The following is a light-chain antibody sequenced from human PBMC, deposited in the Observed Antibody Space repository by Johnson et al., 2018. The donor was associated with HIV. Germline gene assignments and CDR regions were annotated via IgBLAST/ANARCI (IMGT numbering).Light chain of an antibody. Sequence: QSVLTQPPSVSAAPGQKVTISCSGSSSNIGNNYVSWYQQLPGTGPKLLIYDNNKRPSGIPDRFSGSKSATSATLGITGLQTGDEADYYCGTWDTSLSAGGVFGTGTKVPVL. CDR1: SSNIGNNY. CDR3: GTWDTSLSAGGV. J-gene: IGLJ1*01. V-gene: IGLV1-51*01. CDR2: DNN.